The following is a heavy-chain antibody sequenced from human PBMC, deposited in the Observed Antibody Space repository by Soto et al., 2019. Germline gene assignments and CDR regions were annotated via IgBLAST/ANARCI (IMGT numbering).Heavy chain of an antibody. CDR3: GRDLRLAPYDILVRFDP. V-gene: IGHV1-18*01. D-gene: IGHD3-9*01. CDR2: ISAYNGNT. Sequence: GASVKVSCKASGYTFTSYGISWVRQAPGQGLEWMGWISAYNGNTNYAQKLQGRVTMTTDTSTSTAYMELRSLRSDDTAVYYCGRDLRLAPYDILVRFDPWGQGTLVTVSS. CDR1: GYTFTSYG. J-gene: IGHJ5*02.